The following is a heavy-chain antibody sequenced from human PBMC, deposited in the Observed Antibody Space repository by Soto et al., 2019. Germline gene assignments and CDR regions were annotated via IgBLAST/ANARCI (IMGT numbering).Heavy chain of an antibody. Sequence: LSLTCTVSGGSISSYYWSWIRQPPGKGLEWIGYIYYSGSTNYNPSLKSRVTISVDTSKNQFSLKLSSVTAADTAVYYCARVKGYSYGYGSDAYFDYWGQGTLVTVSS. V-gene: IGHV4-59*01. CDR1: GGSISSYY. CDR2: IYYSGST. J-gene: IGHJ4*02. D-gene: IGHD5-18*01. CDR3: ARVKGYSYGYGSDAYFDY.